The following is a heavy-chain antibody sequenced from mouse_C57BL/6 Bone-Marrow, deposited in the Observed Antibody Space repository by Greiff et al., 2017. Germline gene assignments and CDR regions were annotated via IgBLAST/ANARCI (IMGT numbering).Heavy chain of an antibody. J-gene: IGHJ4*01. CDR1: GYAFTNYL. CDR3: AGGDYYSSSYYYTMDD. Sequence: QVQLQQSGAELVRPGTSVKVSCKASGYAFTNYLLDWVKQRPGQGLEWIGVINPGSGGTNYNEKFKGKAPLTADKSSSTAYLQLSSLTSEDSAVFFCAGGDYYSSSYYYTMDDWGQGTSVTVSS. V-gene: IGHV1-54*01. D-gene: IGHD2-5*01. CDR2: INPGSGGT.